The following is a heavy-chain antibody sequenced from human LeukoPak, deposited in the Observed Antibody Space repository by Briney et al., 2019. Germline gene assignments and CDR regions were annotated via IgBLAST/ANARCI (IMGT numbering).Heavy chain of an antibody. Sequence: SETLSLTCTVSGGSISSSSYYWGWIRQPPGKGLEWIGSIYYSVSTYYNPSLKSRVTISVDTSKNQFSLKLSSVTAADTAVYYCARVKGVAGPEGYYFDYWGQGTLVTVSS. CDR1: GGSISSSSYY. CDR3: ARVKGVAGPEGYYFDY. V-gene: IGHV4-39*01. J-gene: IGHJ4*02. CDR2: IYYSVST. D-gene: IGHD6-19*01.